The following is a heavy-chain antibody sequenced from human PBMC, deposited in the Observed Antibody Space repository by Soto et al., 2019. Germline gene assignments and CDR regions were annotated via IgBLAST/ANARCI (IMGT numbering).Heavy chain of an antibody. V-gene: IGHV1-18*01. J-gene: IGHJ4*02. D-gene: IGHD1-1*01. Sequence: QVQLAQSGAEVKKPGASVTVSCKASGYTFSTYGISWVRQAPGQGLEWVGWISVHNGYTKYATELQGRVTVTTDPTTSTAYMELRSLRSDDSAVYYCARLEHNFGPHDYWGKGTLVTVTS. CDR1: GYTFSTYG. CDR3: ARLEHNFGPHDY. CDR2: ISVHNGYT.